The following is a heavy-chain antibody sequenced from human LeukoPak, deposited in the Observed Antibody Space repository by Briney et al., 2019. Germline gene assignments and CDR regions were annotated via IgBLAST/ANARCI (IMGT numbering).Heavy chain of an antibody. V-gene: IGHV3-21*05. CDR2: ISSSSSYI. Sequence: PGGSLRLSCAASGFTFSTYSMNWVRQAPGKGLEWVSYISSSSSYIYYADSVKGRFTISRDNAKNSVYLQMNSLRAEDTAVYYCAREVLYYFDYWGQGTLVTVSS. CDR1: GFTFSTYS. CDR3: AREVLYYFDY. J-gene: IGHJ4*02.